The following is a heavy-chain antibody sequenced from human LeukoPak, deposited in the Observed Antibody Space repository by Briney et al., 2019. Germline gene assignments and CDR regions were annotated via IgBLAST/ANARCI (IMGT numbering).Heavy chain of an antibody. D-gene: IGHD3-10*01. CDR1: RYTFTSYD. J-gene: IGHJ6*03. CDR3: ARGCSVGPRALWFGEFAYYMDV. Sequence: GASVNVSCKASRYTFTSYDINWVGQATGQGVEGMGWMNPNSGNTGYAQKFQGRVTMTRNTSISTAYMELSSLRSEDTAVYYCARGCSVGPRALWFGEFAYYMDVWGKGTTVTISS. V-gene: IGHV1-8*02. CDR2: MNPNSGNT.